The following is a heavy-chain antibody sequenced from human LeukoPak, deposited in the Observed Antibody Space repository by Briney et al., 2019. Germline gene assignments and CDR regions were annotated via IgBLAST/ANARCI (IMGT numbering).Heavy chain of an antibody. CDR1: GFTFDDYG. D-gene: IGHD5-18*01. CDR2: INWNGGST. Sequence: PGGSLTLSCTASGFTFDDYGMTWVRQAPGKGLEWVSGINWNGGSTGYADSVKGRFTISRDNAKNSLYLQMNSLRAEDTALYYCARPFSYGFRYYFDYWGQGTLVTVSS. J-gene: IGHJ4*02. CDR3: ARPFSYGFRYYFDY. V-gene: IGHV3-20*04.